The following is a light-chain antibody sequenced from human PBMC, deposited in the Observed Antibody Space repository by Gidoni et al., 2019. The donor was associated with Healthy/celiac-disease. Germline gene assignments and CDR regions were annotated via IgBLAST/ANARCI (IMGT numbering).Light chain of an antibody. CDR1: QWGEKY. J-gene: IGLJ2*01. CDR3: QAWDSSTAHVV. Sequence: SYALTPPPSVSFSPGQTASITCSGDQWGEKYACWYQLKPGQSPVLVIYQDSKRPSGNAERLSGSNSGNTATLTISGTQAMDEADYYCQAWDSSTAHVVFGGGTKLTGL. V-gene: IGLV3-1*01. CDR2: QDS.